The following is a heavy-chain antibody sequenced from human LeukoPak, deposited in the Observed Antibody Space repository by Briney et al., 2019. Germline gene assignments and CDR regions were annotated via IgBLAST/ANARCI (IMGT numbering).Heavy chain of an antibody. Sequence: GGSLRLSCEASGFTFTKYAMSWARQAPGRGLEWVSVISDSGDSTYYADSVKGRFTISRDNSKTTLYLQMSSLRAEDTAIYYCAKDAARGAAAGTRGDYWGQGTLVTVSS. D-gene: IGHD6-13*01. CDR3: AKDAARGAAAGTRGDY. CDR1: GFTFTKYA. V-gene: IGHV3-23*01. J-gene: IGHJ4*02. CDR2: ISDSGDST.